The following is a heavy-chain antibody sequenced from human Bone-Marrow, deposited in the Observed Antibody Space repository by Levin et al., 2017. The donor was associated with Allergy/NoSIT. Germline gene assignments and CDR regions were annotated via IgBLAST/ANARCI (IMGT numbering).Heavy chain of an antibody. CDR2: IYYSGST. V-gene: IGHV4-39*01. D-gene: IGHD2-15*01. Sequence: SQTLSLPCTVSGGSIRSSSYYWGWIRQPPGKGLEWIGSIYYSGSTYYNPSLKSRVTISVDTSKNQFSLKLSSVTAADTAVYYCVGVVVVAAALGFDYWGQGTLVTVSS. CDR1: GGSIRSSSYY. J-gene: IGHJ4*02. CDR3: VGVVVVAAALGFDY.